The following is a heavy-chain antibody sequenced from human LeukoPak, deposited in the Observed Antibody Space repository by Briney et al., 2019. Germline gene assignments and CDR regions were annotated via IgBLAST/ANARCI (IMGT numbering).Heavy chain of an antibody. CDR3: ARDRELGQLGFDP. D-gene: IGHD1-1*01. V-gene: IGHV4-59*01. J-gene: IGHJ5*02. CDR1: GGSISSYY. CDR2: IYYSGST. Sequence: SETLSLTCTVSGGSISSYYWSWIRQPPGKGLEWIGYIYYSGSTNYNPSLKSRVTISVDTSKNQFSLKLSSVTAADTAVYYCARDRELGQLGFDPWGQGTLVTVSS.